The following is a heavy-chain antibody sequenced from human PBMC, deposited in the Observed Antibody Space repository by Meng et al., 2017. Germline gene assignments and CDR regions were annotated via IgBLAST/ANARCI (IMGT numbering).Heavy chain of an antibody. CDR3: ASMGY. Sequence: QGQVVESGGGVVQPGRSLRLSCAASGFTFSSHAMHWVRQAPGKGLEWVAVISYDGSNKYYADSVKGRFTISRDNSKNTLYLQMNSLRAEDTAVYYCASMGYWGQGTLVTVSS. V-gene: IGHV3-30*01. D-gene: IGHD3-10*01. CDR1: GFTFSSHA. J-gene: IGHJ4*02. CDR2: ISYDGSNK.